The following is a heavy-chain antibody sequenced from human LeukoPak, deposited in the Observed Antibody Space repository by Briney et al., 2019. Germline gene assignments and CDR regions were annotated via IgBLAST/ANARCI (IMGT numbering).Heavy chain of an antibody. J-gene: IGHJ4*02. V-gene: IGHV3-48*02. CDR3: ARVWQDYSGVDY. D-gene: IGHD2-21*01. CDR2: ISTTGTSI. Sequence: GGSLRLSCAASGFTFSAYHINWVRQAPEKGLEWISYISTTGTSIHYADSVKGRFAISRDNAKSSLYLQMNSLRDEDTAVYYCARVWQDYSGVDYWGQGTLVTVSS. CDR1: GFTFSAYH.